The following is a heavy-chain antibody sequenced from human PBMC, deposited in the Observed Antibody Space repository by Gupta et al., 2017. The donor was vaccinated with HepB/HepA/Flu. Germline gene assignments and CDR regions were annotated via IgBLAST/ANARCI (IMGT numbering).Heavy chain of an antibody. V-gene: IGHV3-23*01. CDR2: ISGSGDNT. J-gene: IGHJ4*02. CDR1: GLTFTNYA. CDR3: AKGLRTFDY. Sequence: EVPLLESGGDLVQPGGSLRLSCQASGLTFTNYAMSWVRQAPGKGLEWVSAISGSGDNTYYADSVKGRFTISRDNSKNTLYLQMNSLRAEDTAIYYCAKGLRTFDYWGQGTLVTVSS.